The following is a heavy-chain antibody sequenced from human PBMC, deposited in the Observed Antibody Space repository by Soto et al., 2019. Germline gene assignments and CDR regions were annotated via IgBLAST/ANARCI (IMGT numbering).Heavy chain of an antibody. D-gene: IGHD6-25*01. CDR2: IYYSGST. V-gene: IGHV4-31*03. CDR3: ASEQRWSKQYYGFDV. Sequence: SETLSLTCTVSGDSISSNGYYWSWIRQHPGKGLEWIGCIYYSGSTYYNPSLKSRVTISLDTSKKQFSLKLSSVTAADTAVYYCASEQRWSKQYYGFDVWGQGTTVTVSS. CDR1: GDSISSNGYY. J-gene: IGHJ6*02.